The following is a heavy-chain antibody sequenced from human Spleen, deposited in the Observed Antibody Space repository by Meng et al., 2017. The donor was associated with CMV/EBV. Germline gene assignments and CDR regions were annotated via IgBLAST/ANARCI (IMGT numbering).Heavy chain of an antibody. CDR1: GFTFSSYS. Sequence: LSCAASGFTFSSYSMNWVRQAPGKELEWVSSISSSSSHIYYADSVKGRFTISRDNAKNSLYLQMNSLRAEDTAVYCCARVPQQPLFDYWGQGTLVTVSS. V-gene: IGHV3-21*01. D-gene: IGHD1-1*01. J-gene: IGHJ4*02. CDR3: ARVPQQPLFDY. CDR2: ISSSSSHI.